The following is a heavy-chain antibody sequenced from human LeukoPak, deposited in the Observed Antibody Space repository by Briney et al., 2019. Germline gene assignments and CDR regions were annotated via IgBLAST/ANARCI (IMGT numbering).Heavy chain of an antibody. J-gene: IGHJ6*02. CDR3: ARRGYPYYYYGMDV. V-gene: IGHV1-18*01. CDR1: GYTFTNYD. D-gene: IGHD5-18*01. Sequence: ASLRVSCKTSGYTFTNYDVSWVRQAPGQGLEWMGWISTYNGDTDYAQNLQGRVTMTTDTSTSTAYMELRSLRSDDTAVYYCARRGYPYYYYGMDVWGQGTTVTVSS. CDR2: ISTYNGDT.